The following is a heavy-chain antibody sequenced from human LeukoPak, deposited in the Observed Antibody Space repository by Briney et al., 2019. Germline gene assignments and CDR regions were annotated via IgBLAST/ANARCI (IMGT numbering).Heavy chain of an antibody. Sequence: ASVKVSCKASGYTFTSYDINWVRQATGQGLEWMGWMNPNSGNTGYAQKFQGRVTMTRNTSISTAYMELSSLRSEDTAVYYCARGEYSSSSRGDWFDPWGQGTLVTVSS. CDR3: ARGEYSSSSRGDWFDP. CDR1: GYTFTSYD. CDR2: MNPNSGNT. D-gene: IGHD6-6*01. V-gene: IGHV1-8*01. J-gene: IGHJ5*02.